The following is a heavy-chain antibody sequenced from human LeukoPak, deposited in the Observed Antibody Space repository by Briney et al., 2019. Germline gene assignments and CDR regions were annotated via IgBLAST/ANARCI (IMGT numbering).Heavy chain of an antibody. D-gene: IGHD3-22*01. Sequence: PGASVKVSCKASGYTFTSYGISWVRQAPGEGLEWMGWISAYNGNTNYAQKLQGRVTMTTDTSTSTAYMELRSLRSDDTAVYYCARSYHYYDSSGYSMGDAFEIWGQGTMVTVSS. CDR2: ISAYNGNT. CDR1: GYTFTSYG. J-gene: IGHJ3*02. V-gene: IGHV1-18*01. CDR3: ARSYHYYDSSGYSMGDAFEI.